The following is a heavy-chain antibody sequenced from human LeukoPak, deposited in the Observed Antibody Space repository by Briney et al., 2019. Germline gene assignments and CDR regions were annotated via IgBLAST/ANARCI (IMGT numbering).Heavy chain of an antibody. CDR2: IYSGGST. CDR3: ARDYGYSYGYSFDY. CDR1: GFTVSSTY. Sequence: PGGSLRLSCAASGFTVSSTYLSWVRQAPGKGLEWVSVIYSGGSTYYVDSVKGRFTISRDNSKNTLYLQMNSLRAEDTAVYHCARDYGYSYGYSFDYWGQGTLVTVSS. V-gene: IGHV3-66*01. D-gene: IGHD5-18*01. J-gene: IGHJ4*02.